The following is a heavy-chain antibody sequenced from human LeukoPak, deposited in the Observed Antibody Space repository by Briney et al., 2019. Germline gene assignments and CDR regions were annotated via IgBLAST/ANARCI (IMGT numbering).Heavy chain of an antibody. CDR1: GYSISSGYY. CDR3: ARAFIVGATFDF. V-gene: IGHV4-38-2*02. D-gene: IGHD1-26*01. Sequence: SETLSLTCTVSGYSISSGYYWGWIRQPPGKGLEWIGSIYHSGSTYYNPSLKSRVTTSLDTSKNQFSLKLSSVTAADTAVYYCARAFIVGATFDFWGQGTLVTVSS. CDR2: IYHSGST. J-gene: IGHJ4*02.